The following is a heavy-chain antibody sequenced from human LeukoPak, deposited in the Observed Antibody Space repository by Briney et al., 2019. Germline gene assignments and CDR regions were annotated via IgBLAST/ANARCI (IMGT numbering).Heavy chain of an antibody. V-gene: IGHV3-23*01. CDR1: GFTFSSYA. CDR2: ISGSGGST. Sequence: GGSLRLSCAASGFTFSSYAMSWVRQAPGKGLEWVSAISGSGGSTYYADSVKGRFTISRDNSKNTLYLQMNSPRAEDTAVYYCAKDSWGNCSSTSCYRPVDYWGQGTLVTVSS. D-gene: IGHD2-2*01. CDR3: AKDSWGNCSSTSCYRPVDY. J-gene: IGHJ4*02.